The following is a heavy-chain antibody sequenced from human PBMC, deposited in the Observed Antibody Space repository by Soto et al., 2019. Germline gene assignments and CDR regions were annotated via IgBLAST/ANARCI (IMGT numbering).Heavy chain of an antibody. J-gene: IGHJ4*02. CDR3: ARGLLGYCSGGSCYDALDY. CDR2: IYYSGST. V-gene: IGHV4-39*01. CDR1: GGSISSSSYY. Sequence: SETLSLTCTVSGGSISSSSYYWGWIRQPPGKGLEWIGGIYYSGSTYSNPSLKSRVTISVDTSKNQFSLKLSSVTAADTAVYYCARGLLGYCSGGSCYDALDYWGQGTLVTVSS. D-gene: IGHD2-15*01.